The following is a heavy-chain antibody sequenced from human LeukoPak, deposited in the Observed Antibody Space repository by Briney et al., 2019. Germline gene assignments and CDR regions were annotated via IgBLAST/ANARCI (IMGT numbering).Heavy chain of an antibody. CDR3: ARGKDSRWLQLGYFDY. J-gene: IGHJ4*02. CDR1: GFTFSSYA. D-gene: IGHD5-24*01. V-gene: IGHV3-30-3*01. CDR2: ISYDGSNK. Sequence: GGSLRLSCAASGFTFSSYALHWVRQAPGKGLEWVAVISYDGSNKYYADSVKGRFTISRDNSKNTLYLQMNSLRAEDTAVYYCARGKDSRWLQLGYFDYWGQGTLVTVSS.